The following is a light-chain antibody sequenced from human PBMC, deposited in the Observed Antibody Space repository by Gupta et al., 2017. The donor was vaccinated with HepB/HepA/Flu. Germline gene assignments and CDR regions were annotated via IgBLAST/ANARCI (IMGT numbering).Light chain of an antibody. CDR1: SSDVGSYNL. J-gene: IGLJ1*01. CDR3: CSDAGSSTWV. V-gene: IGLV2-23*02. CDR2: EVS. Sequence: QSALPQPASVSGSPGQSITISCTGTSSDVGSYNLVSWYQQHPGKAHKLMIYEVSKRPSGVSNRFSGSKSGNTASLTISGLQAEDEADYYCCSDAGSSTWVFGTGTKVTVL.